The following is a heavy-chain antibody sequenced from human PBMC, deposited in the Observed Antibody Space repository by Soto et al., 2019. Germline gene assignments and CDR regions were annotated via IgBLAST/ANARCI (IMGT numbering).Heavy chain of an antibody. CDR1: GGSISSYY. J-gene: IGHJ6*02. CDR3: ARGKPKGLRYFDRVYGMDV. Sequence: PSETLSLTCTVSGGSISSYYWSWIRQPPGKGLEWIGEINHSGSTNYNPSLKSRVTISVDTSKNQFSLKLSSVTAADTAVYYCARGKPKGLRYFDRVYGMDVWGQGTTVTVSS. V-gene: IGHV4-34*01. CDR2: INHSGST. D-gene: IGHD3-9*01.